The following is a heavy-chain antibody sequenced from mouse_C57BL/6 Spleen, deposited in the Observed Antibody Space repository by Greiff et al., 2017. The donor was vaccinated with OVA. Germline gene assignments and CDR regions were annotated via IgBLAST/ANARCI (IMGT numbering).Heavy chain of an antibody. CDR1: GFNIKNTY. CDR3: ASSDSSGYVPYYAMDY. Sequence: VQLQQSVAELVRPGASVKLSCTASGFNIKNTYMHWVKQRPEQGLEWIGRIDPANGNTKYAPKFQGKATITADTSSNTAYLQLSSLTSEDTAIYYGASSDSSGYVPYYAMDYWGQGTSVTVSS. V-gene: IGHV14-3*01. J-gene: IGHJ4*01. D-gene: IGHD3-2*02. CDR2: IDPANGNT.